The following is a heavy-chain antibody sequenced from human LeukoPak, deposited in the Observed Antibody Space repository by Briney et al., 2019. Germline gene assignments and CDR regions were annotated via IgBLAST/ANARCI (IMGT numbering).Heavy chain of an antibody. CDR2: IWYDASEK. CDR1: GFTFSSYG. V-gene: IGHV3-33*01. Sequence: PGGSLRLSCAASGFTFSSYGMQWVGQAAGKGRGWVALIWYDASEKSYADSVNGRFTISRDNSKNTLFLQMSSLTAEDTAVYYCARWSCDHWGQGTLVTVSS. J-gene: IGHJ5*02. CDR3: ARWSCDH.